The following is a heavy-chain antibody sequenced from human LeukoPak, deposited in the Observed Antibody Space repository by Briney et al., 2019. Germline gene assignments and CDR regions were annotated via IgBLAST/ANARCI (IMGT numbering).Heavy chain of an antibody. Sequence: SETLSLTCTVSGGSISSSSYYWGWIRQPPGKGLEWIGSIYYSGSTYHNPSLKSRVTISVDTSKNQFSLKLSSVTAADTAVYYCARVVSPHYYYYMDVWGKGTTVTVSS. CDR2: IYYSGST. J-gene: IGHJ6*03. V-gene: IGHV4-39*07. CDR3: ARVVSPHYYYYMDV. CDR1: GGSISSSSYY. D-gene: IGHD3-16*01.